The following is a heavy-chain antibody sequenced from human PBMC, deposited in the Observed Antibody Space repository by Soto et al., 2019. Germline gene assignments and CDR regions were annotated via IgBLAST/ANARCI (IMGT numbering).Heavy chain of an antibody. J-gene: IGHJ4*02. CDR3: AKDSRYYFDF. CDR2: ISGSGGST. V-gene: IGHV3-23*01. Sequence: EVQLLEPGGGLVQPGGPLRVSCAASGFTFSSYAMNWVRQAPGKGLEWVSTISGSGGSTYYADSVKGRFTISRDNSKNTLYLQMNSLRAEDTAVYYCAKDSRYYFDFWGQGTQVTVSS. CDR1: GFTFSSYA.